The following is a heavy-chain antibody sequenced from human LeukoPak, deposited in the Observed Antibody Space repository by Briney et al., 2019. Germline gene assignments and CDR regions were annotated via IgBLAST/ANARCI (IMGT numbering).Heavy chain of an antibody. J-gene: IGHJ5*02. CDR1: GGSISSYY. V-gene: IGHV4-59*12. Sequence: SETLSLTCTVSGGSISSYYWSWIRQPPGKGLEWIGYVDYSGSTNYNPSLKSRVTISVDTSKNQFSLKLSSVTAADTAVYYCAREGDKYANWFDTWGQGTLVTVSS. CDR2: VDYSGST. D-gene: IGHD2-8*01. CDR3: AREGDKYANWFDT.